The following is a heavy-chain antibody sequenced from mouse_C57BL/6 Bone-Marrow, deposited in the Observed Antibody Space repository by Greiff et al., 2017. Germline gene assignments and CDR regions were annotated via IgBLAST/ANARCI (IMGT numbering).Heavy chain of an antibody. J-gene: IGHJ3*01. CDR1: GFSFNTYA. V-gene: IGHV10-1*01. CDR2: IRSKSNNYAT. Sequence: DGGLVQPKGSLKLSCAASGFSFNTYAMNWVRQAPGKGLEWVARIRSKSNNYATYYADSVKDRFTISRDDSESMLYLQMNNLKTEDTAMYYCVYHPFAYWGQGTLVTVSA. CDR3: VYHPFAY. D-gene: IGHD5-5*01.